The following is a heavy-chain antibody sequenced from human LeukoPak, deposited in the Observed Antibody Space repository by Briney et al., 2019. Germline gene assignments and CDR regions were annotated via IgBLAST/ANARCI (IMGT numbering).Heavy chain of an antibody. CDR3: ARDDSSSWWGYFDY. CDR2: ISSSSSTI. CDR1: GFTFSSYS. D-gene: IGHD6-13*01. Sequence: GGSLRLSCAASGFTFSSYSMNWVRQAPGKGLEWVSYISSSSSTIYYADSVKGRFTISRDNAKNSLYLQMNSLRAEDTALYYCARDDSSSWWGYFDYWGQGTLVTVSS. J-gene: IGHJ4*02. V-gene: IGHV3-48*01.